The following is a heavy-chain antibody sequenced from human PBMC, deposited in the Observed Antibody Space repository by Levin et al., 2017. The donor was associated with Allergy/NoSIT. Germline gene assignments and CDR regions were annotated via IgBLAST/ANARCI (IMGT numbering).Heavy chain of an antibody. J-gene: IGHJ4*02. V-gene: IGHV3-30-3*01. Sequence: GESLKISCAASGFAFNSYAMHWVRQGPGKGLEWVAVISYDGNNEYYGESVKGRFTISRDNSKNTLYLQMNSLRTEDAAVYYCARPYNSGGGGDRDYWGQGTVVTVSS. CDR3: ARPYNSGGGGDRDY. D-gene: IGHD6-19*01. CDR1: GFAFNSYA. CDR2: ISYDGNNE.